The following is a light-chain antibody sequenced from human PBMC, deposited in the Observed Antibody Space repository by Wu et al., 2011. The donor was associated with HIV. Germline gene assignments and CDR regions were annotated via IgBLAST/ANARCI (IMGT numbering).Light chain of an antibody. V-gene: IGKV3-15*01. J-gene: IGKJ1*01. Sequence: EIVMTHSPAILSVSPGERATLSCRASQSISSNLAWYQQKHGQAPRLLIYGASTRASGVPARFSGSGSGTDFTLTISSLQSEDFAVYYCQQYNNWPQTFGQGTKVDIK. CDR2: GAS. CDR3: QQYNNWPQT. CDR1: QSISSN.